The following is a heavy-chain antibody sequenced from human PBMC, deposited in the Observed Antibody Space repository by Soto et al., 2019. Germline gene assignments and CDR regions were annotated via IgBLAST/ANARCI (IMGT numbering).Heavy chain of an antibody. CDR1: GFTFSSYG. CDR3: ARNMRHVYSSSWYWGFDP. V-gene: IGHV3-33*01. J-gene: IGHJ5*02. Sequence: QVQLVESGGGVVQPGRSLRLSCAASGFTFSSYGMHWVRQAPGKGLEWVAVIWYDGSNKYYADSVKGRFTISRDNSKNRLYLQMNSLRAEDTAVYYCARNMRHVYSSSWYWGFDPWGQGTLVTVSS. CDR2: IWYDGSNK. D-gene: IGHD6-13*01.